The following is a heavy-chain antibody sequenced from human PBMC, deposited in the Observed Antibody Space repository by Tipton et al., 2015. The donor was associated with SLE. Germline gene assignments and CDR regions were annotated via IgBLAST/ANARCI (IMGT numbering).Heavy chain of an antibody. J-gene: IGHJ4*02. V-gene: IGHV3-48*01. CDR2: ISSSSSTI. CDR3: AKAPGPYDSSGYYYSGVFPSFDY. CDR1: GFTFSSYW. D-gene: IGHD3-22*01. Sequence: SLRLSCGASGFTFSSYWMHWVRQAPGKGLEWVSYISSSSSTIYYADSVKGRFTISRDDAKNSLYLQMNSLRAEDTAVYYCAKAPGPYDSSGYYYSGVFPSFDYWGQGTLVTVSS.